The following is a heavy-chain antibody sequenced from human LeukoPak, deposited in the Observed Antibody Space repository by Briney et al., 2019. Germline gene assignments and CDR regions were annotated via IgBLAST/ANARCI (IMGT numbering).Heavy chain of an antibody. Sequence: PGGSLRLSCAASGFTFSSYGMHWVRQAPGKGLEWVAVISYDGSNKYYAESVKGRFTISRDNSKTTLYLHMNSLSAGDTAVYYCAKLQMTTVTIHPDYCGQGTLVSVSS. J-gene: IGHJ4*02. CDR3: AKLQMTTVTIHPDY. V-gene: IGHV3-30*18. D-gene: IGHD4-17*01. CDR1: GFTFSSYG. CDR2: ISYDGSNK.